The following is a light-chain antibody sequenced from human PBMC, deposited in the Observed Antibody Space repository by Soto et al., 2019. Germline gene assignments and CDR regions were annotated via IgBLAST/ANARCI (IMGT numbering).Light chain of an antibody. J-gene: IGKJ5*01. Sequence: EIVLTQSPVTLSLSPGERATLSCRASQSVRTYLAWYQVKPGQAPRLLIYDASRRASGVPARFSGSGSGTDFTLTISSLEAEDFAVYYCQQRSNWPITFGQGTRLEIK. CDR2: DAS. CDR3: QQRSNWPIT. CDR1: QSVRTY. V-gene: IGKV3-11*01.